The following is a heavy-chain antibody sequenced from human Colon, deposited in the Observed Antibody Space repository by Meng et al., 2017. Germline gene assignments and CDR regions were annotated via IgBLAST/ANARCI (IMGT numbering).Heavy chain of an antibody. V-gene: IGHV4-4*02. CDR1: GGSSTSSDW. J-gene: IGHJ5*02. D-gene: IGHD6-19*01. CDR2: TYQNGRP. Sequence: QVHLTESGPGLVKPSGTLSLTCTGSGGSSTSSDWWSWVRQTPGKGLEWIGETYQNGRPNYNPSLKSRVTISVDKSKNQFSLNMTSVTAADTAVYYCAREVVVAGTRNWLDPWGQGILVTVSS. CDR3: AREVVVAGTRNWLDP.